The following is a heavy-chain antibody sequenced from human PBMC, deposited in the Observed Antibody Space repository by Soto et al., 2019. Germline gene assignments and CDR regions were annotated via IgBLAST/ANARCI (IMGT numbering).Heavy chain of an antibody. CDR2: ISYDGSNK. CDR1: GFTFSSYA. V-gene: IGHV3-30-3*01. Sequence: GGSLRLSCAASGFTFSSYAMHWVRQAPGKGLEWVAVISYDGSNKYYADSVKGRFTISRDNSKNTLYLQMNSLRAEDTAVYYCARDNRVAPPQWDYYYYGMDVWGQGTTVTVSS. J-gene: IGHJ6*02. CDR3: ARDNRVAPPQWDYYYYGMDV. D-gene: IGHD2-15*01.